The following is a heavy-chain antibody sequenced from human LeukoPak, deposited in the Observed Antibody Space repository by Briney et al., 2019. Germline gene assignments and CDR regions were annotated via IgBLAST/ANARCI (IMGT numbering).Heavy chain of an antibody. Sequence: GESLKISCKGSGYSFTTYWIAWVRQMPGKGLEWMGIIYPGDSDTRYSPSFEGQVTISADESITTAYLQWSSLKASDTAMYYCVRITEFWAFDIWGQATMVTVSS. CDR1: GYSFTTYW. V-gene: IGHV5-51*01. CDR3: VRITEFWAFDI. J-gene: IGHJ3*02. D-gene: IGHD3-10*01. CDR2: IYPGDSDT.